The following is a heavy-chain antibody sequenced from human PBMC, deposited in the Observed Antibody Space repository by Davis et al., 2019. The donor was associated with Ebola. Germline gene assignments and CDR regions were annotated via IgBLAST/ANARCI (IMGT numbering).Heavy chain of an antibody. D-gene: IGHD3-10*01. Sequence: PSETLSLTCAVYGGSFSGYYWSWIRQPPGKGLEWIGYIYYSGSTYYNPSLKSRVTISVDTSKNQFSLKLSSVTAADTAVYYCAREFGGGSGRNIPIYFDYWGQGTLVTVSS. CDR2: IYYSGST. CDR1: GGSFSGYY. CDR3: AREFGGGSGRNIPIYFDY. J-gene: IGHJ4*02. V-gene: IGHV4-30-4*01.